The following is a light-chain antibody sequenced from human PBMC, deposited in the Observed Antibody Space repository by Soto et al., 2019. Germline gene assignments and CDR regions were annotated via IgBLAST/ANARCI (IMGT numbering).Light chain of an antibody. CDR2: STN. J-gene: IGLJ2*01. Sequence: QTVVTQEPSFSVSPGGTVTLTCGVSSDSVSTSYYPSWYQQTPGQAPRTLIYSTNTRSSGVPDRFSGSILGNKAALTITGAQADDESDYYCVLYMGSGISVFGGGTKVTVL. CDR3: VLYMGSGISV. CDR1: SDSVSTSYY. V-gene: IGLV8-61*01.